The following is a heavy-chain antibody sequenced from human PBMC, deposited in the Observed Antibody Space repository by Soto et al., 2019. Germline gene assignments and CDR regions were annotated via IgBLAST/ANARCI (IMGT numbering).Heavy chain of an antibody. Sequence: SVKVSCKASGGTFSSYAISWVRQAPGQGLEWMGGIIPIFGTANYAQKFQGRVTITADESTSTAYMELSSLRSEDTAVYYCARDINWNYGSWFDPWGQGTLVTVS. CDR3: ARDINWNYGSWFDP. CDR1: GGTFSSYA. J-gene: IGHJ5*02. V-gene: IGHV1-69*13. D-gene: IGHD1-7*01. CDR2: IIPIFGTA.